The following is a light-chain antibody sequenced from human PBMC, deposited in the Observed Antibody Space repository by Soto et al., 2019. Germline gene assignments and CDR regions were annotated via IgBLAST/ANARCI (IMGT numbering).Light chain of an antibody. V-gene: IGKV1-33*01. J-gene: IGKJ2*01. CDR2: NTS. Sequence: TQLTQPPSPLFAPLGARVTTTCQGRQDIGKNLNGYQQKPGKAPKLLIYNTSNLETGVPSRFSGSGCGTDFTFTISSLQPEDIATYYCQQYDNSPPYTFGQGTKLEIK. CDR3: QQYDNSPPYT. CDR1: QDIGKN.